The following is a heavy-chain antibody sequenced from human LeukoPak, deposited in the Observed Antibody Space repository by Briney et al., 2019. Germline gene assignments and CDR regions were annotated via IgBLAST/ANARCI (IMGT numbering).Heavy chain of an antibody. CDR3: ARARLSWFDY. CDR2: INPNSGGT. Sequence: ASVKXSXXXXXXXXTGYYMHWVRQAPGQGLEWMGWINPNSGGTNYAQKFQGRVTMTRDTSISTAYMELSRLRSDDTAVYYCARARLSWFDYWGQGTLVTVSS. J-gene: IGHJ4*02. V-gene: IGHV1-2*02. CDR1: XXXXTGYY. D-gene: IGHD1-1*01.